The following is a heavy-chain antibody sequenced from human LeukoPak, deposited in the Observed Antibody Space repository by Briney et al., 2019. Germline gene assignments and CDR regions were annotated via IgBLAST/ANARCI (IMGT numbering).Heavy chain of an antibody. J-gene: IGHJ4*02. CDR2: ISHSGRST. V-gene: IGHV3-23*01. Sequence: GGSLRLSCAASGFIFSDFDMSWVRQAPGKGLEWVSAISHSGRSTYYADSVKGRFTISRDNSKNTLYLEMNSLRADDTAVYYCAKVISSYSGYDSYWGQGTLVTVSS. CDR3: AKVISSYSGYDSY. CDR1: GFIFSDFD. D-gene: IGHD5-12*01.